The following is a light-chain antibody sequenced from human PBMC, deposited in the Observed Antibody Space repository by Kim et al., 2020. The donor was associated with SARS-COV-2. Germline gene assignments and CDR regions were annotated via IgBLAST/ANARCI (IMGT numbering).Light chain of an antibody. CDR3: GTWDSSMGVGL. CDR1: SANIGNNY. Sequence: QSVLTQPPSVSAAPGQKVTISCSVSSANIGNNYVSWYQQLPGTAPKLLIYEYNKRPSGIPDRFSGSKSGTSATLGITGLQTGDEADYYCGTWDSSMGVGLFGGGTKLNVL. V-gene: IGLV1-51*01. CDR2: EYN. J-gene: IGLJ2*01.